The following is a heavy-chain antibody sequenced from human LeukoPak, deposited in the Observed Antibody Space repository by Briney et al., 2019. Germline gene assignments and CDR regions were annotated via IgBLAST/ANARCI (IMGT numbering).Heavy chain of an antibody. CDR1: GYTFTSYG. J-gene: IGHJ5*02. CDR3: ARDFLYDFWNLEVDP. Sequence: ASVKVSCKASGYTFTSYGISWVRQAPGQGLEWMGWISAYNGNANYAQKLQGRVTMTTDTSTSTAYMELRSLRSDDTAVYYCARDFLYDFWNLEVDPWGQGTLVTVSS. V-gene: IGHV1-18*01. D-gene: IGHD3-3*01. CDR2: ISAYNGNA.